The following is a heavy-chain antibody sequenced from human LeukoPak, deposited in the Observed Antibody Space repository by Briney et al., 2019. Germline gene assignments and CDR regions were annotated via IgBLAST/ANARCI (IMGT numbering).Heavy chain of an antibody. Sequence: SVKVSCKASGGTFSSYAISWVRQAPGQGLEWMGGIIPIFGTANYAQKFQGRVTITADESTSTAYMELSSLRSEDTAVYYCARLVSSGGCVPSYYYYGMDVWGKGTTVTVSS. CDR1: GGTFSSYA. V-gene: IGHV1-69*13. D-gene: IGHD4-23*01. CDR2: IIPIFGTA. CDR3: ARLVSSGGCVPSYYYYGMDV. J-gene: IGHJ6*04.